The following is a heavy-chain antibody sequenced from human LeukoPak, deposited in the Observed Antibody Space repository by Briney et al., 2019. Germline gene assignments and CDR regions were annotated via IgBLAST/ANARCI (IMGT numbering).Heavy chain of an antibody. J-gene: IGHJ5*02. D-gene: IGHD6-19*01. Sequence: GGSLRLSCAASGFTFSSYGMHWVRQAPGKGLEWVAVISYDGSNKYYADSVKGRFTISRDNSKNTLYLQMISLRAEDTAVYYCAKAAVAGVLYNWFDPWGQGTLVTVSS. CDR2: ISYDGSNK. CDR3: AKAAVAGVLYNWFDP. V-gene: IGHV3-30*18. CDR1: GFTFSSYG.